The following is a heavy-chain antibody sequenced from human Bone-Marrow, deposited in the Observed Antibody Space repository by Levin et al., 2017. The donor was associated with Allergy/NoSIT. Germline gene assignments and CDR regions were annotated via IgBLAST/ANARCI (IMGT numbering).Heavy chain of an antibody. D-gene: IGHD3-3*01. CDR3: AREGLRFNGMDV. CDR1: GFTFSSYA. V-gene: IGHV3-30*04. J-gene: IGHJ6*02. Sequence: GESLKISCAASGFTFSSYAMHWVRQAPGKGLEWVAVISYDGSNKYYADSVKGRFTISRDNSKNTLYLQMNSLRAEDTAVYYCAREGLRFNGMDVWGQGTTVTVSS. CDR2: ISYDGSNK.